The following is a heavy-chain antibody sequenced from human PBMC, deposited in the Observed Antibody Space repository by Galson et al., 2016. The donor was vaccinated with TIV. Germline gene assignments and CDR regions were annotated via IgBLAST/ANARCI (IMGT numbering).Heavy chain of an antibody. CDR2: ISYDGNEE. D-gene: IGHD1-7*01. J-gene: IGHJ4*02. Sequence: SLRLSCAASGFTFNTYPMHWVRQAPGKGLEWVAIISYDGNEEYYANSVEGRFTISRDSSKNTVFLQMNSLRLEDTAVYYCTRDGRGNWKYVDYFDYWGQGTLVTVSS. V-gene: IGHV3-30-3*01. CDR1: GFTFNTYP. CDR3: TRDGRGNWKYVDYFDY.